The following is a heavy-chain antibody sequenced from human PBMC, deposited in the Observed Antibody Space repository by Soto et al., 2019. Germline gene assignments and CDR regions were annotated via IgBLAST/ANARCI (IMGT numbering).Heavy chain of an antibody. D-gene: IGHD1-1*01. CDR3: AREPATAKPEGVDF. CDR1: GYTFSDYY. Sequence: ASVKVSCNASGYTFSDYYIHWVLQAPGQGREWMGSTNPNSGGTKYAPKFQGGVTMTRDTSITTAYMELSRLSSGDTAVYYCAREPATAKPEGVDFWGQGTLVTVSS. V-gene: IGHV1-2*02. CDR2: TNPNSGGT. J-gene: IGHJ4*02.